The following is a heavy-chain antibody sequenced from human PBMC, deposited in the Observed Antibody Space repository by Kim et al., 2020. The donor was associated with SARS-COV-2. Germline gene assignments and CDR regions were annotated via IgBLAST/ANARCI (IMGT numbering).Heavy chain of an antibody. Sequence: GGSLRLSCAASGFTFSSYGMHWVRQAPGKGLEWVAVISYDGSNKYYADSVKGRFTISRDNSKNTLYLQMNSLRAEDTAVYYCAKAGHSSSSRFDYYYYM. D-gene: IGHD6-6*01. V-gene: IGHV3-30*18. CDR1: GFTFSSYG. J-gene: IGHJ6*03. CDR3: AKAGHSSSSRFDYYYYM. CDR2: ISYDGSNK.